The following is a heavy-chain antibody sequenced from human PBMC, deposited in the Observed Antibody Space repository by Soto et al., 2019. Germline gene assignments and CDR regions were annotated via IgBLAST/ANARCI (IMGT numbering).Heavy chain of an antibody. CDR1: GYTFTSYA. D-gene: IGHD6-13*01. Sequence: ASVKVSXKASGYTFTSYAMHWVRQAPGQRLEWMGWINAGNGNTKYSQKFQGRVTITRDTSASTAYMELSSLRSEDTAVYYCARDLEGGQQLANPGWWFDPWGQGTLVTVSS. CDR2: INAGNGNT. CDR3: ARDLEGGQQLANPGWWFDP. V-gene: IGHV1-3*01. J-gene: IGHJ5*02.